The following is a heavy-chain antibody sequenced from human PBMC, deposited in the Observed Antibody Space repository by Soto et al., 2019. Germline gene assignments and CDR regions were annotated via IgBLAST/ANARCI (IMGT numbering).Heavy chain of an antibody. CDR2: INHSGST. CDR1: GGSFGGYY. Sequence: PSETLSLTCAVYGGSFGGYYWSWIRQPPGKGLEWIGEINHSGSTNYNPSLKSRVTISVDTSKNQFSLKLSSVTAADTAVYYCARYGGYCTNGVCYKDFDYWGQGTLVTVSS. J-gene: IGHJ4*02. D-gene: IGHD2-8*01. CDR3: ARYGGYCTNGVCYKDFDY. V-gene: IGHV4-34*01.